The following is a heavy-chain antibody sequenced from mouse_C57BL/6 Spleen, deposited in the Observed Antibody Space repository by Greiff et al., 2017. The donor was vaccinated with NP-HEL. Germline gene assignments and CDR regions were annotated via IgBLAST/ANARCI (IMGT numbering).Heavy chain of an antibody. CDR1: GFTFSSYA. D-gene: IGHD4-1*01. CDR2: ISSGGDYI. CDR3: TRDGSNWVFDY. V-gene: IGHV5-9-1*02. J-gene: IGHJ2*01. Sequence: EVRLVESGEGLVKPGGSLKLSCAASGFTFSSYAMSWVRQTPEKRLEWVAYISSGGDYIYYADTVKGRFTISRDNARNTLYLQMSSLKSEDTAMYYCTRDGSNWVFDYWGQGTTLTVSS.